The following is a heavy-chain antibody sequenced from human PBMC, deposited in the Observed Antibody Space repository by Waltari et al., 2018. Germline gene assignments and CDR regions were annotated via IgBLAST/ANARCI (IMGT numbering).Heavy chain of an antibody. D-gene: IGHD4-17*01. V-gene: IGHV4-59*01. CDR2: IYYSGST. Sequence: QVQLQESGPGLVKPSETLSLTCTVSGGSISSYYWSWIRQPPGKGLEWIGYIYYSGSTNYNPSLKSRVTISVDTSKNQFALKLSSVTAADTAVYYCARVDYENWFDPWGQGTLVTVSS. J-gene: IGHJ5*02. CDR1: GGSISSYY. CDR3: ARVDYENWFDP.